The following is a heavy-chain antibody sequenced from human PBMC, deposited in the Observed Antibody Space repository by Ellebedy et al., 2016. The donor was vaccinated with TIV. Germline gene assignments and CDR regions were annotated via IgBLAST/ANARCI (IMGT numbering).Heavy chain of an antibody. CDR3: ARHTMDWSDFDYFDR. V-gene: IGHV4-59*08. CDR1: ACSISRYY. J-gene: IGHJ4*02. D-gene: IGHD1-1*01. CDR2: IYYSGIT. Sequence: MPSETLSLTCTVSACSISRYYWSWIRQPPGKGLEWIGYIYYSGITNYNPSLKSRMTISVDTSKNQFSLKLSSVAAADTAVFYWARHTMDWSDFDYFDRWGQGTLVTVSS.